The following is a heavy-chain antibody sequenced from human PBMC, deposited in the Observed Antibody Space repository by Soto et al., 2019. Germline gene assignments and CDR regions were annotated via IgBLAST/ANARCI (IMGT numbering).Heavy chain of an antibody. J-gene: IGHJ4*02. V-gene: IGHV4-34*01. CDR2: INHSGST. Sequence: SETLSLTCAVYGGSFSGYYWSWIRQPPGKGLEWIGEINHSGSTNYNPSLKSRVTISVDTSKNQFSLKLSSVTAADTAVYYCARGKIRMAARTGLDYWGQGTLVTVSS. CDR1: GGSFSGYY. CDR3: ARGKIRMAARTGLDY. D-gene: IGHD6-6*01.